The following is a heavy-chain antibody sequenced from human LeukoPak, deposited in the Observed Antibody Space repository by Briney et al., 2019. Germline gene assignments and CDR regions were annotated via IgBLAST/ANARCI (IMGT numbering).Heavy chain of an antibody. D-gene: IGHD6-19*01. Sequence: PGVSLRLSCAASAFTFSSYSMSWVRQSPGKGLEWVSAISGSGGSTYYADPVKARFPFSRDFSKHPLFLQMNSLRADDAAVYYWAKERAIAVADGNDYWGQGTLVTASS. CDR2: ISGSGGST. V-gene: IGHV3-23*01. CDR1: AFTFSSYS. J-gene: IGHJ4*02. CDR3: AKERAIAVADGNDY.